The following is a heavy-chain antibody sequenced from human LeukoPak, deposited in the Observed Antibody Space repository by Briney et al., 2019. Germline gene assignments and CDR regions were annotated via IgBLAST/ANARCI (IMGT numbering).Heavy chain of an antibody. Sequence: PGGSLRLSCAASGFTFSSYAMSWVRQAPGKGLEWVSAISGSGGSTYYADSVKGRFTISRDNAKNSLYLQMNSLRAEDTAVYYCARDLGIAAAHDAFDIWGQGTMVTVSS. CDR1: GFTFSSYA. D-gene: IGHD6-13*01. J-gene: IGHJ3*02. CDR3: ARDLGIAAAHDAFDI. V-gene: IGHV3-23*01. CDR2: ISGSGGST.